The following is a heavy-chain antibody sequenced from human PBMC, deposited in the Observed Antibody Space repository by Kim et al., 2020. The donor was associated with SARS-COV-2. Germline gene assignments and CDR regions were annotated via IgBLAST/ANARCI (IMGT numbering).Heavy chain of an antibody. CDR1: GASINSAGYS. Sequence: SETLSLTCIVSGASINSAGYSWTWIRQRPGKGLEWLGYIYHTSSTNYNPSLYSQLTMSVRTSKNEVSLKLNSFTASNTGTASCAGESNCGSFCRDS. D-gene: IGHD1-26*01. CDR3: AGESNCGSFCRDS. V-gene: IGHV4-31*01. CDR2: IYHTSST. J-gene: IGHJ5*01.